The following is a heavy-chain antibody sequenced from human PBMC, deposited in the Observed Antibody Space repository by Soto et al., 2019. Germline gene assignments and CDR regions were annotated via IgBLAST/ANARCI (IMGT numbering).Heavy chain of an antibody. V-gene: IGHV6-1*01. D-gene: IGHD6-19*01. CDR3: ARGSYYSGWV. J-gene: IGHJ4*02. CDR2: TYYRSKWYS. CDR1: GDSVSSTSTA. Sequence: SQTLSLTCAISGDSVSSTSTAWSWIRQSPSRGLEWLGRTYYRSKWYSDYAVSVKSRITINPDTSKNQFSLQLNSVTPDDTAVYYCARGSYYSGWVWGQGTMVTVSS.